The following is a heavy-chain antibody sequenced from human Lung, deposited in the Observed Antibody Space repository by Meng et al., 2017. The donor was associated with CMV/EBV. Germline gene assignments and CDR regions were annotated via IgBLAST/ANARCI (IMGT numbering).Heavy chain of an antibody. Sequence: GESLKISCAASGFTFNTYAMTWVRQAPGRGLESVSIISGNGGVTYYADSVKGRFTISRDNSKNTVYLQMNSLRAKDTAVYYCAKDLRDIVVLVGARVHWGQGTLVTVSS. CDR2: ISGNGGVT. D-gene: IGHD2-15*01. CDR1: GFTFNTYA. V-gene: IGHV3-23*01. CDR3: AKDLRDIVVLVGARVH. J-gene: IGHJ4*02.